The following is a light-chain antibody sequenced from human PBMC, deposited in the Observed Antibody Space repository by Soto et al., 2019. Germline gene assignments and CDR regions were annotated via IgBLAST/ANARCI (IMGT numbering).Light chain of an antibody. CDR1: QGISTY. Sequence: IPLTQSPSSLSASVGDRVTITCRASQGISTYLAWYQQKPGKAPKLLIYAASTVQSGVSSSFSGSGSGTDFTLTISSLQPEDFVTYYCQQLNSYSPTFGGGTKVEIK. CDR2: AAS. CDR3: QQLNSYSPT. J-gene: IGKJ4*01. V-gene: IGKV1-9*01.